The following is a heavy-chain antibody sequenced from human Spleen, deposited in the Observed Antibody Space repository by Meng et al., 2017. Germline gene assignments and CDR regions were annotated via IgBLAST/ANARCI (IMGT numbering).Heavy chain of an antibody. Sequence: SQTLSLTCAVYGGSFSCYYWSWIRQPPGKGLEWIGSVYYTGSNYYNPSLKSRVTMSANTSKNQFSLKLSSVTAADTAVYYCTRGDSGSYYVSIDYWGQGALVTVSS. V-gene: IGHV4-34*01. J-gene: IGHJ4*02. CDR1: GGSFSCYY. CDR3: TRGDSGSYYVSIDY. CDR2: VYYTGSN. D-gene: IGHD1-26*01.